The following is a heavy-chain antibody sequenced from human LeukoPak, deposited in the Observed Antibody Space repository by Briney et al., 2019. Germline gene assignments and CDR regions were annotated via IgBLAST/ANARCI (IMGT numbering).Heavy chain of an antibody. V-gene: IGHV1-69*05. Sequence: ASVKVSCKASGGTFSSYAISWVQQAPGQGLEWMGRIIPIFGTANYAQKFQGRVTITTDESTSTAYMELSSLRSEDTAVYYCASLYDILGPGGGDYWGQGTLVTVSS. J-gene: IGHJ4*02. CDR1: GGTFSSYA. CDR3: ASLYDILGPGGGDY. D-gene: IGHD3-9*01. CDR2: IIPIFGTA.